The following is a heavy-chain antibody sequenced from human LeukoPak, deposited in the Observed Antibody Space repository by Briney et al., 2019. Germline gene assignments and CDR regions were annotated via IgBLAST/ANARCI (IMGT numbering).Heavy chain of an antibody. CDR1: GGSISSYY. V-gene: IGHV4-4*07. J-gene: IGHJ6*02. CDR2: TYTSGST. D-gene: IGHD6-19*01. CDR3: ARGAVAGHYYYYYGMDV. Sequence: SETLSLTCTVSGGSISSYYWSWIRQPAGKGLEWIGRTYTSGSTNYNPSLKSRVTMSVDTSKNQFSLKLSSVTAADTAVYYCARGAVAGHYYYYYGMDVWGQGTTVTVSS.